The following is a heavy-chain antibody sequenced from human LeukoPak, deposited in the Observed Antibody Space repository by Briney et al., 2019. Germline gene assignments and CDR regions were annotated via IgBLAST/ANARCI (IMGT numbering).Heavy chain of an antibody. CDR2: ISGSGGST. CDR1: GFTFSSYA. Sequence: GGSLRLSCAASGFTFSSYAMSWVRQAPGKGLEWVSAISGSGGSTYYADSVKGRFTIPRDNSKNTLYLQMNSLRAEDTAVYYCAKGGHYYYDSSAYYFDWGQGTLVTVSS. CDR3: AKGGHYYYDSSAYYFD. D-gene: IGHD3-22*01. V-gene: IGHV3-23*01. J-gene: IGHJ4*02.